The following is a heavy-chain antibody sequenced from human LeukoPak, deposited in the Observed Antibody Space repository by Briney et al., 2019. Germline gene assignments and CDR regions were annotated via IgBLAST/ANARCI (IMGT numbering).Heavy chain of an antibody. J-gene: IGHJ4*02. Sequence: PGGSLRLSCAASGFTVSSNYMSWVRQAPGKGLEWVSVIYSGGSTYYADSVKGRFTISRDNTKNTLYLQMNSLRAEDTAVYYCARPRCSGGSCYYDYWGQGTLVTVSS. CDR2: IYSGGST. D-gene: IGHD2-15*01. CDR1: GFTVSSNY. V-gene: IGHV3-66*04. CDR3: ARPRCSGGSCYYDY.